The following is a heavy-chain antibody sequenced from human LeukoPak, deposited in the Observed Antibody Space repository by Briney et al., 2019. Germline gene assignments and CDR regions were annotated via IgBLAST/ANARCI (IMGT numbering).Heavy chain of an antibody. CDR2: IYYSGST. CDR3: ARGGVPYGMDV. J-gene: IGHJ6*02. V-gene: IGHV4-59*12. D-gene: IGHD6-6*01. Sequence: SETLSLTCTVSGGSISSYYWSWIRQPPGKGLEWIGYIYYSGSTNYDPSLKSRVTISVDTSKNQFSLKLSSVTAADTAVYYCARGGVPYGMDVWGQGTTVTVSS. CDR1: GGSISSYY.